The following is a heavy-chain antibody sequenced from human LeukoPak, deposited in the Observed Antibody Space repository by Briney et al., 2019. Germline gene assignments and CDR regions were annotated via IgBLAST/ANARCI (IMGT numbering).Heavy chain of an antibody. CDR3: ARDSRSSSVWYFDV. CDR2: VYHSGST. J-gene: IGHJ2*01. V-gene: IGHV4-4*07. Sequence: SETLSLTCTVSGDSISSYYWSWIRQPAGKGLEWIGRVYHSGSTNHNPSPKSRVTMSVDASKNQCSLKLSSVTAADTAVYYCARDSRSSSVWYFDVWGRGTLVTVSS. D-gene: IGHD6-6*01. CDR1: GDSISSYY.